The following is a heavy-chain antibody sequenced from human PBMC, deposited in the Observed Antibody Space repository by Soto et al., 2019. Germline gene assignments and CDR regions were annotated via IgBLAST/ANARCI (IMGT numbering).Heavy chain of an antibody. CDR2: MNPNSGNT. J-gene: IGHJ6*02. V-gene: IGHV1-8*01. D-gene: IGHD3-3*01. Sequence: ASVKVSCKASGYTFTSYDINWVRQATGQGLEWMGWMNPNSGNTRYAQKFQGRVTMTRNTSISTAYMELSSLRSEDTAVYYCARGGPQYYDFWSGYYIGYYYGMDVWGQGTTVTVS. CDR1: GYTFTSYD. CDR3: ARGGPQYYDFWSGYYIGYYYGMDV.